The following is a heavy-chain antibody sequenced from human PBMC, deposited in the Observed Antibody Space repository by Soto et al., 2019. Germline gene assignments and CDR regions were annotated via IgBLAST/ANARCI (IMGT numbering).Heavy chain of an antibody. V-gene: IGHV1-69*13. CDR2: IIPIFGTS. D-gene: IGHD4-4*01. CDR1: GGSFNTYG. CDR3: AIGSGYYRHNDVFDI. J-gene: IGHJ3*02. Sequence: ASVKVSCKASGGSFNTYGVNWVRQAPGQGLEWMGNIIPIFGTSSYAQKFQGRVTITADESTNTVHMELNSLRFEDTAMYYCAIGSGYYRHNDVFDIWGQRTLDTGSS.